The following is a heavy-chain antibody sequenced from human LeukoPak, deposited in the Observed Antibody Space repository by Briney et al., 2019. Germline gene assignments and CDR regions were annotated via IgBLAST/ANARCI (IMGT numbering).Heavy chain of an antibody. J-gene: IGHJ6*03. Sequence: PSETLSLTCTVSGGSISSGSYYWSWIRQPAGKGLEWIGRIYTSGSTNYNPSLKSRVTISVDTSKNQFSLKLSSVTAADTAVYYCARGTLWFGEPAGYMDVWGKGTTVTISS. CDR1: GGSISSGSYY. D-gene: IGHD3-10*01. V-gene: IGHV4-61*02. CDR2: IYTSGST. CDR3: ARGTLWFGEPAGYMDV.